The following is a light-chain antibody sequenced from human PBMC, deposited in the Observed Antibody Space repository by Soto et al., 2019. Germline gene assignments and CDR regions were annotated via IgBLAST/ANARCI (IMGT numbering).Light chain of an antibody. CDR3: RQYGRSLGFA. CDR2: DAS. CDR1: QSVTSY. V-gene: IGKV3-20*01. Sequence: EIVLTQSPGTLSLSPGERATLSCRASQSVTSYLAWYQQRPGQAPRLLINDASRRATGIPDRFSGSGSGTDFTLTISRLEPEDFAVYYCRQYGRSLGFAFGGGTKVDIK. J-gene: IGKJ4*01.